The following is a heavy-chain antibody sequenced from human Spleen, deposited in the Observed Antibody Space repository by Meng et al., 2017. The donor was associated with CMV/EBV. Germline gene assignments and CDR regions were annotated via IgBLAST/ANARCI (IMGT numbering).Heavy chain of an antibody. D-gene: IGHD2-2*01. Sequence: SSYCWGWVRQPPGKGLEWVGSIYYSGSTYYNPSLKSRVTISVDTSKNQFSLKLSSVTAADTAVYYCARHERGYCSSTSCFNPNWFDPWGQGTLVTVSS. CDR2: IYYSGST. CDR3: ARHERGYCSSTSCFNPNWFDP. CDR1: SSYC. J-gene: IGHJ5*02. V-gene: IGHV4-39*01.